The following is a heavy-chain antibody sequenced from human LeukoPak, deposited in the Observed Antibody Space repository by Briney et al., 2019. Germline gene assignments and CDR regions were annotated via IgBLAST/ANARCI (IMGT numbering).Heavy chain of an antibody. Sequence: SETLSLTCAAYGWTFSGYYWSWIRQPPGKGLEWIGEINHSGSTNYNPYLKSRVTISVDTCKNQFSLMLSSVTAADTAVYYCARGLGYYGSGSYLKHWGQGTLVTVSS. CDR1: GWTFSGYY. J-gene: IGHJ4*02. CDR3: ARGLGYYGSGSYLKH. V-gene: IGHV4-34*01. CDR2: INHSGST. D-gene: IGHD3-10*01.